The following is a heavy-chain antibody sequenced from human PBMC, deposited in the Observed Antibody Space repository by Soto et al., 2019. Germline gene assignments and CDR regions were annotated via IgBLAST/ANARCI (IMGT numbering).Heavy chain of an antibody. Sequence: SVEVSCKGSGGTFSSYAISWVRQAPGQGLEWIGGVIPIFGTANYAQKFQGRVTITADESTSTAYMELSSLRSEDTAVYYCARPGAALRYFDWSSNADYYYYGMDVWGQGTTVTVSS. V-gene: IGHV1-69*01. D-gene: IGHD3-9*01. CDR1: GGTFSSYA. CDR3: ARPGAALRYFDWSSNADYYYYGMDV. CDR2: VIPIFGTA. J-gene: IGHJ6*02.